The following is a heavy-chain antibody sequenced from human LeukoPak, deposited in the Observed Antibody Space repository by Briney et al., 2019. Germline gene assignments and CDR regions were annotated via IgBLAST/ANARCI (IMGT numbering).Heavy chain of an antibody. Sequence: GGSLRLSCAASGFTFSTYWMHWVRQAPGKGLVWVSRINSDGSSTTYADSVKGRFTISRDNAKNTLYLQMNSLRAEDTAVYYCATEETTMTDALDIWGQGTMVTVSS. V-gene: IGHV3-74*01. CDR2: INSDGSST. CDR3: ATEETTMTDALDI. D-gene: IGHD4-17*01. J-gene: IGHJ3*02. CDR1: GFTFSTYW.